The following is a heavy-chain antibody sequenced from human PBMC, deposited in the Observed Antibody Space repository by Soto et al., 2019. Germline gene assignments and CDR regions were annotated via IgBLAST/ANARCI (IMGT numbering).Heavy chain of an antibody. CDR3: AHSNIPLIYCTSTSCYQWFDP. Sequence: QITLKESGPTLVKPTQTLTLTCTFSGFSLSTSGVGVGWIRQPPGKALEWRALIYWDDDKRYSPSLKSRLTITKDTSKNPVVLTMTNMDPVDTATYYCAHSNIPLIYCTSTSCYQWFDPWGQGTLVTVSS. CDR2: IYWDDDK. CDR1: GFSLSTSGVG. D-gene: IGHD2-2*01. J-gene: IGHJ5*02. V-gene: IGHV2-5*02.